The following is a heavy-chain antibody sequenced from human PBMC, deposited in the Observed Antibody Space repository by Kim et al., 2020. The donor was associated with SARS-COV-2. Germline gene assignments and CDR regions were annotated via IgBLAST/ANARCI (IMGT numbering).Heavy chain of an antibody. CDR2: ISDGNGRT. Sequence: GGSLRLSCAASGFTFDNYYMSWVRQAPGKGLECVSSISDGNGRTYYADSVKGRFTISRDNSKNMVFLQMNNLRAEDSALYYCSKAPLALLYFESWGQGTLVTVSS. CDR3: SKAPLALLYFES. J-gene: IGHJ4*02. V-gene: IGHV3-23*01. CDR1: GFTFDNYY.